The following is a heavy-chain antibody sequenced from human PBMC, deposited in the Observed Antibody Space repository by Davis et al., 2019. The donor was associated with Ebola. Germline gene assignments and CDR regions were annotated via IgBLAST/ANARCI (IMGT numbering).Heavy chain of an antibody. V-gene: IGHV2-26*01. CDR3: AHRVGRTTSSRSDFDY. CDR1: GLSLSNARMG. D-gene: IGHD6-6*01. Sequence: SGPTLVKPTATLTPTCTVSGLSLSNARMGVSWIRQPPRKALEWLAHIFSNDKKSYSASLKSRLTVTKDTSKNQVVLTMTNMDPVDTATYYCAHRVGRTTSSRSDFDYWGQGTLVTVSS. CDR2: IFSNDKK. J-gene: IGHJ4*02.